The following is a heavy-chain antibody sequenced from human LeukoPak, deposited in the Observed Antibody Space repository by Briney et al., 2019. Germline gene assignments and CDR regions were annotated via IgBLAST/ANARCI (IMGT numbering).Heavy chain of an antibody. CDR3: ARGEDFWSGSYFDY. D-gene: IGHD3-3*01. CDR2: ISSISSTI. Sequence: GGSLRLSCAASGFTFSSYSMNWVRQAPGKGLEWVSYISSISSTIYYADSVKGRFTISRDNAKNSLYLQMNSLRAEDTAVYYCARGEDFWSGSYFDYWGQGTLVTVSS. CDR1: GFTFSSYS. J-gene: IGHJ4*02. V-gene: IGHV3-48*01.